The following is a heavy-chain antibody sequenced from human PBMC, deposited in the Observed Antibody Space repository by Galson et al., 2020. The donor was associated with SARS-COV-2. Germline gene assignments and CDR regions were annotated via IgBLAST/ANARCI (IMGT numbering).Heavy chain of an antibody. Sequence: SGPTLEKPTETLTLTCTVSGFSLSNARMGVRWIRQPPGKALEWLAPIFSNDEKSYTTSLKSRLTISKDTSKSQVVLTMTNMDPVDTATYYCARQQLVLYNWFDPWGQGTLVTVSS. CDR2: IFSNDEK. D-gene: IGHD6-13*01. CDR1: GFSLSNARMG. CDR3: ARQQLVLYNWFDP. J-gene: IGHJ5*02. V-gene: IGHV2-26*01.